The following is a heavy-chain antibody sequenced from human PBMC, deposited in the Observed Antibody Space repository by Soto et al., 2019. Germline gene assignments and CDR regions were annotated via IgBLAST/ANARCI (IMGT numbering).Heavy chain of an antibody. CDR1: GYSFTSYW. CDR2: IYPGDSDT. V-gene: IGHV5-51*01. D-gene: IGHD2-2*01. Sequence: PGESLKISCKGSGYSFTSYWIAWVRQMPVKGLEWMGIIYPGDSDTRYSPSFQGQVTISADKSINTAYLQWSSLKASDTAMYFCARHMGYCSSTSCYVHYYYGMDVWAQGTTVTVSS. J-gene: IGHJ6*02. CDR3: ARHMGYCSSTSCYVHYYYGMDV.